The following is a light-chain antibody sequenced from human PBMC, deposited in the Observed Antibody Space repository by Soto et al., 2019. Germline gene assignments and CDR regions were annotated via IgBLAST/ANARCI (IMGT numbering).Light chain of an antibody. CDR1: SSNIGAGYD. Sequence: QSVLTQPPSVSGAPGQRVTISCTGSSSNIGAGYDVHWYQHLPGTAPKLLIFDNNNRPSGVPDRFSGSKSDTSASLAITGLQAEDEADYYCQFFDTSLSGFLIFGGGTKVTVL. J-gene: IGLJ2*01. CDR2: DNN. V-gene: IGLV1-40*01. CDR3: QFFDTSLSGFLI.